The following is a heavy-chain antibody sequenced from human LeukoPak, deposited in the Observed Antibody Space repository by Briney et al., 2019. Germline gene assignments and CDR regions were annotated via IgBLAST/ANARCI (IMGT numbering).Heavy chain of an antibody. Sequence: SVKVSCKASGGTFSSYAISWVRQAPGQGLEWMGRIIPIFGTANYAQKFQGRVTITTDESTSTAYMELGSLRSEDTAVYYCAREAAPTIFGVVIPHMDVWGKGTTVTVSS. CDR2: IIPIFGTA. D-gene: IGHD3-3*01. CDR3: AREAAPTIFGVVIPHMDV. CDR1: GGTFSSYA. V-gene: IGHV1-69*05. J-gene: IGHJ6*03.